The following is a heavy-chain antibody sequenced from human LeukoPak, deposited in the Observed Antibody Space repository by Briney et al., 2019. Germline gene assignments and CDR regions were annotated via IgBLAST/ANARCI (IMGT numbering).Heavy chain of an antibody. Sequence: ASVKVSCKASGYTFTSYGISWVRQAPGQGLEWMGWINTNTGNPTYAQGFTGRFVFSLDTSVSTAYLQISSLKAEDTAVYYCARDRVTMVRGVISEIYYWGQRTLVTVSS. V-gene: IGHV7-4-1*02. CDR3: ARDRVTMVRGVISEIYY. J-gene: IGHJ4*02. CDR2: INTNTGNP. CDR1: GYTFTSYG. D-gene: IGHD3-10*01.